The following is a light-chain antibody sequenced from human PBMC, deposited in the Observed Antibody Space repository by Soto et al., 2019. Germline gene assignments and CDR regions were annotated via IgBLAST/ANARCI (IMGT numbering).Light chain of an antibody. Sequence: TQSPSSLSASVGDRVTLACLASQYIRSDSAWYQQKPGKAPNLLIYAASSLQGGVPSRFSGSGSGTDFTLTISCLQSEDFATYYCQQYYSYPYTFGQGTRLEIK. J-gene: IGKJ5*01. CDR3: QQYYSYPYT. CDR2: AAS. CDR1: QYIRSD. V-gene: IGKV1-6*01.